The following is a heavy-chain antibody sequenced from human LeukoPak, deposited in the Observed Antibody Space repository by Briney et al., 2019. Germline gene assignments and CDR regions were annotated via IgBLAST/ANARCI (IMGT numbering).Heavy chain of an antibody. D-gene: IGHD3-10*01. Sequence: SETLSLTCSVSGGSISNSNFYWGWIRLPPGKGMEWIGTIYYSGSTNYNPSLKSRLTISVHTSRNQFSRKLSSVTAADTAVYYCARENHGSGSYNWFDPWGQGTLVTVSS. CDR1: GGSISNSNFY. CDR2: IYYSGST. CDR3: ARENHGSGSYNWFDP. J-gene: IGHJ5*02. V-gene: IGHV4-39*07.